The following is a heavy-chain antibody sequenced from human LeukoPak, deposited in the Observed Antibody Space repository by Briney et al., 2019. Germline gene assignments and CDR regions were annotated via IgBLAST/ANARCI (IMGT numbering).Heavy chain of an antibody. V-gene: IGHV4-39*07. D-gene: IGHD2-21*02. J-gene: IGHJ5*02. CDR1: GGSISSSGYY. CDR2: IYYSGST. CDR3: ARAYCGGDCYNSRGWFDP. Sequence: SETLSLTCTVSGGSISSSGYYWGWIRQPPGKGLEWIGSIYYSGSTYYNPSLKSRVAISVDTSKNQFSLKLSSVTAADTAIYYCARAYCGGDCYNSRGWFDPWGQGTLVTVSS.